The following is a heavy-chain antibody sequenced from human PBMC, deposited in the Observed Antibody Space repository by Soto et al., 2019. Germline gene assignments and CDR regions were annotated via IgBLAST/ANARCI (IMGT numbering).Heavy chain of an antibody. J-gene: IGHJ4*02. V-gene: IGHV5-51*01. CDR2: IYPDDSDT. CDR1: GYSFHNHW. CDR3: AIPPRQYCSDVTACGE. D-gene: IGHD2-15*01. Sequence: EVQLVQSGAEVKKPGESLKISCKASGYSFHNHWIAWVRQMPGKGLEWMGIIYPDDSDTRYHPSFRGQVTISADKSIRATILQSSSLEGSDTAMYYFAIPPRQYCSDVTACGEWGKGTQVTVSA.